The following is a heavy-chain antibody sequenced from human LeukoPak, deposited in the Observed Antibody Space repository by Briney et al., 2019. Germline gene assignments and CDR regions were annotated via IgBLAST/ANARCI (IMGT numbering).Heavy chain of an antibody. CDR2: IWYDGSEK. V-gene: IGHV3-33*01. CDR1: GFTFSSYG. CDR3: ARWAAAMDV. Sequence: GRSLRLSCAASGFTFSSYGMHWVRQAPGKGLEWVAVIWYDGSEKYYADSVRGRFTISRDNSKNTLYLQMNSPRAEDTAVYYCARWAAAMDVWGKGTTVTVSS. D-gene: IGHD2-2*01. J-gene: IGHJ6*04.